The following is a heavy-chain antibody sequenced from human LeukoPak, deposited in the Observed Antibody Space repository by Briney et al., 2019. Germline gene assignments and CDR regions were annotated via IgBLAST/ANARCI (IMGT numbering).Heavy chain of an antibody. CDR2: ICGCVART. CDR1: GFTFSSYA. V-gene: IGHV3-23*01. J-gene: IGHJ6*01. D-gene: IGHD5-18*01. CDR3: VISETANRIYGYHGMDV. Sequence: GGSLSLSCAASGFTFSSYAMSWVRQAPGKGLDWVSSICGCVARTSSAASVKGRFTISRDNSENTLYLQMNCPRAEDTALYYCVISETANRIYGYHGMDVWGQGNTVTVSS.